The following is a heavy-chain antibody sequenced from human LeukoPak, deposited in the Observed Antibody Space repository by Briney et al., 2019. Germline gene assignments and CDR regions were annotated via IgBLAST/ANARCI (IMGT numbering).Heavy chain of an antibody. Sequence: PGGSLRLSCAASGFTFSSYAMHWVRQAPGKGLEWVAVISYDGSNKYYADSVKGRFTISRDNSKNTLYLQMNSLRAEDTAVYYCARDPMIAAAANGWFDPWGQGTLVTVSS. CDR2: ISYDGSNK. J-gene: IGHJ5*02. CDR3: ARDPMIAAAANGWFDP. V-gene: IGHV3-30-3*01. D-gene: IGHD6-13*01. CDR1: GFTFSSYA.